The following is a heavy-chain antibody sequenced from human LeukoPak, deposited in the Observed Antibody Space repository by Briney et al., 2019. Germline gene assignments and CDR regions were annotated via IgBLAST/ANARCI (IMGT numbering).Heavy chain of an antibody. Sequence: GGSLRLSCAASGFTFSNACMSWVRQAPGKGLEWVSAISDSGGSTYYADSVKGRFTISRDNSRNTLYLQMNSLRAEDTAVYYCAKRSDYGGNRDYFDSWGQGTLVTVSS. CDR3: AKRSDYGGNRDYFDS. D-gene: IGHD4-23*01. V-gene: IGHV3-23*01. CDR1: GFTFSNAC. J-gene: IGHJ4*02. CDR2: ISDSGGST.